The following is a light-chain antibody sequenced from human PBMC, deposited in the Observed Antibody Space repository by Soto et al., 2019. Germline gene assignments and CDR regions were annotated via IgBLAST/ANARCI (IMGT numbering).Light chain of an antibody. V-gene: IGLV1-44*01. J-gene: IGLJ3*02. CDR2: SNN. CDR3: AAWDDSLNGRYRV. CDR1: SSNIGSNT. Sequence: QSVLTQPPSASGTPGQRVTISCSGSSSNIGSNTVNWYQQLPGTAPKLLIYSNNQRPSGVPDRFSGSKSGTSASLAISGLQSEDEADYYCAAWDDSLNGRYRVFGGGTKLTVL.